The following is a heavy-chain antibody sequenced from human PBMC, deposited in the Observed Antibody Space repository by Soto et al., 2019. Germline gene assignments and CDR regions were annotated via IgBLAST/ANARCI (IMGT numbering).Heavy chain of an antibody. CDR1: GFTFSSYA. CDR2: ISGSGTSR. V-gene: IGHV3-23*01. CDR3: ARDKRDLRFLEWSYYFDY. J-gene: IGHJ4*02. Sequence: PGGSLRLSCAVSGFTFSSYAMVWVRQGPGKGLEWISAISGSGTSRYYVDSVKGRFTISRDNSKNTLYLQMNSLRAEDTAVYYCARDKRDLRFLEWSYYFDYWGQGTLVTVSS. D-gene: IGHD3-3*01.